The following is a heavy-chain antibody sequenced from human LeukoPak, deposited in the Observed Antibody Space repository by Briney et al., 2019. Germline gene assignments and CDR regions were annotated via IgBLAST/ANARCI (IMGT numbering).Heavy chain of an antibody. CDR3: ARGATVADY. J-gene: IGHJ4*02. CDR1: GGTLSSYT. V-gene: IGHV1-69*13. D-gene: IGHD1-26*01. Sequence: SVKVSCKASGGTLSSYTITWVRQAPGQGLEWMGGIIPIFGTADYAQKFQGRVTITADESTSTAYMELRSLRSDDTAVYYCARGATVADYWGQGTLVTVSS. CDR2: IIPIFGTA.